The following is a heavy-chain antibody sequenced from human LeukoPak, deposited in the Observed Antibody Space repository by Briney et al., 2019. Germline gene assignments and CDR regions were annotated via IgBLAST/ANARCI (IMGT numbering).Heavy chain of an antibody. J-gene: IGHJ4*02. Sequence: ASVKVSCKASGGTFSSYAISWVRQAPGQGLEWMGRIIPILGTANYAQKFQGRVTITADKSTSTAYMELSSLRSEDTAVYYCARGRGYQLLGSIYYFDYWGQGTLVTVSS. CDR3: ARGRGYQLLGSIYYFDY. CDR2: IIPILGTA. D-gene: IGHD2-2*01. CDR1: GGTFSSYA. V-gene: IGHV1-69*04.